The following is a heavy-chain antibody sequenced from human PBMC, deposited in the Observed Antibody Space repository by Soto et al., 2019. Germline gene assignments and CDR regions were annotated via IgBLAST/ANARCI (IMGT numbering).Heavy chain of an antibody. Sequence: QVQLQASGPGLVKPSQTLSLTCAVSGRSISSVGYYWSWVRQHPGKGLEWIGSISYTGNTYYNPSLENRRSISLDTSENRFYLRLNSVTAADTAIYYCARPNDYWNGYGPFDYWGQGSLVTVSS. J-gene: IGHJ4*02. CDR3: ARPNDYWNGYGPFDY. D-gene: IGHD3-3*01. CDR2: ISYTGNT. CDR1: GRSISSVGYY. V-gene: IGHV4-31*11.